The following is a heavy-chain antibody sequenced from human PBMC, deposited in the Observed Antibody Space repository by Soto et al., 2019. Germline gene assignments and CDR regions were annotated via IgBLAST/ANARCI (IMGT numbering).Heavy chain of an antibody. Sequence: PGGSLRLSCAASGFTFSGSAMHWVRQASGKGLEWVGRIRSKANSYATAYAASVKGRFTISRDNTKNSLYLQMNSLRAEDTAVYYCARGDYHDTSGPFSDAFDVWGQGTMVTVSS. D-gene: IGHD3-22*01. CDR1: GFTFSGSA. J-gene: IGHJ3*01. CDR3: ARGDYHDTSGPFSDAFDV. CDR2: IRSKANSYAT. V-gene: IGHV3-73*01.